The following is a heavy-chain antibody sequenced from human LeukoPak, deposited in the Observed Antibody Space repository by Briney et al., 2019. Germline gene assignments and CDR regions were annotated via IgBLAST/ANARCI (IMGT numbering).Heavy chain of an antibody. D-gene: IGHD3-22*01. CDR1: GGSISSCY. CDR2: VHTSGST. V-gene: IGHV4-4*07. CDR3: ARDGYYYDRSGYSYFDY. J-gene: IGHJ4*02. Sequence: SETLSLTCNFSGGSISSCYWSWIRQPAGKGLEWIGRVHTSGSTNYNPSLKSRVTMSVDTSKNQFSLKLSSVTAADTAVYYCARDGYYYDRSGYSYFDYWGQGTLVTVSS.